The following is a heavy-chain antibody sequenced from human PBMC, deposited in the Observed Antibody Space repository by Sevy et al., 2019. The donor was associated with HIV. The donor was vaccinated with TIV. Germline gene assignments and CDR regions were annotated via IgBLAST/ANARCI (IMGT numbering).Heavy chain of an antibody. J-gene: IGHJ4*02. CDR3: ATELRYFDWPFDG. CDR2: FDPEDGET. V-gene: IGHV1-24*01. D-gene: IGHD3-9*01. CDR1: GYTLTELS. Sequence: ASVKVSCKVSGYTLTELSMHWVRQAPGKGLEWMGGFDPEDGETIYAQKFQGRVTMTEETSTDTAYMELSSLRSEDTAVYYCATELRYFDWPFDGWGQGTLVTVSS.